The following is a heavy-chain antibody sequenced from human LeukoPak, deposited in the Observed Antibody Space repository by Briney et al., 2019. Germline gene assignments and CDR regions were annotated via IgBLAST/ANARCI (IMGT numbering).Heavy chain of an antibody. CDR1: GYSFTNYW. CDR2: IYYDDSET. CDR3: ARRAYCGGDCYSDY. V-gene: IGHV5-51*01. J-gene: IGHJ4*02. Sequence: GESLKISCKGGGYSFTNYWIVWVRQMPGKGLEWMGVIYYDDSETQYSPSFQGQVTMSVDKSISTAYLQWSALKASDTAMYYCARRAYCGGDCYSDYWGQGTLVTVSS. D-gene: IGHD2-21*02.